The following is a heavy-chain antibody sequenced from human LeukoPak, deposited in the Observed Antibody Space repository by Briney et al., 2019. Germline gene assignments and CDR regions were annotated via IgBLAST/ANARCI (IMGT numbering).Heavy chain of an antibody. CDR2: MNPNSGNT. J-gene: IGHJ5*02. D-gene: IGHD2-2*01. CDR1: GYTFTSYD. CDR3: ARARRCVSTRCYSYKWSDP. Sequence: ASVKVSCKASGYTFTSYDINWVRQATGQGLEWMGWMNPNSGNTGYAQKFQGRVTITRNTSISTAYMELSSLRSEDTAVYYCARARRCVSTRCYSYKWSDPWGEGTLVTVSS. V-gene: IGHV1-8*03.